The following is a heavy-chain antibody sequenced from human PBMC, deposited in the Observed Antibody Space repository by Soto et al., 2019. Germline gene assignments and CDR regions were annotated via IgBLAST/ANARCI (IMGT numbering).Heavy chain of an antibody. CDR2: IIPYYNTL. V-gene: IGHV1-69*01. Sequence: QAQVVQSGAEVRKPGSSVKLSCKASEGTFNSYAIAWVRQAPGQGLEWLGGIIPYYNTLNYAQKFQDRVTITADDSTNTVYMELSSLRYDDTAVYFGAIGASLCSPYYFDSLAQCTLVTVSS. J-gene: IGHJ4*02. CDR1: EGTFNSYA. CDR3: AIGASLCSPYYFDS. D-gene: IGHD3-16*01.